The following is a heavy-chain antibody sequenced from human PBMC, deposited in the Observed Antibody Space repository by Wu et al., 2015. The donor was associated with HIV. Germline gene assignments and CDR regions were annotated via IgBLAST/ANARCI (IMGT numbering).Heavy chain of an antibody. CDR1: EYSLTELS. Sequence: QDQLVQSGAEVKKPGASVKVSCMVSEYSLTELSIHWVRQAPGKGLEWMGGFAPEEGEKISAQKFQGRVTMTEDTSTNTAYLELSSLRSEDTAVYYCATLIRYNLNDKADAFDFWGHGTMVTVSS. V-gene: IGHV1-24*01. CDR3: ATLIRYNLNDKADAFDF. CDR2: FAPEEGEK. D-gene: IGHD1-1*01. J-gene: IGHJ3*01.